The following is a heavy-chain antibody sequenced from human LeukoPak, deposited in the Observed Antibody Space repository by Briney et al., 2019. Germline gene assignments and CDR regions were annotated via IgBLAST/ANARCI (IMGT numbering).Heavy chain of an antibody. J-gene: IGHJ4*02. Sequence: GGSLRLSCAAPGFAFSSCGMHWVRQSPGKGLDWVAVIWYDGSNKYSADSVKGRFTISRDNSKITLYLQMNSLRAEDTAVYYCARHQFDSYFDYWGQGTLVTVSS. D-gene: IGHD3-9*01. V-gene: IGHV3-33*01. CDR2: IWYDGSNK. CDR1: GFAFSSCG. CDR3: ARHQFDSYFDY.